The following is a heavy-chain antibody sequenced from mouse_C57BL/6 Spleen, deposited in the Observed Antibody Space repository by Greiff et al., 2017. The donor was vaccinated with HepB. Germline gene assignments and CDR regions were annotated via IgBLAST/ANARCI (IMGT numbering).Heavy chain of an antibody. CDR3: ARGGGKPSYWYFDV. V-gene: IGHV1-39*01. CDR2: INPNYGTT. Sequence: EVQLQQSGPELVKPGASVKISCKASGYSFTDYNTNWVKQSNGKSLEWIGVINPNYGTTSYNQKFKGKATLTVDQSSSTAYMQLNSLTSEDSAVYYCARGGGKPSYWYFDVWGTGTTVTVSS. CDR1: GYSFTDYN. D-gene: IGHD1-1*02. J-gene: IGHJ1*03.